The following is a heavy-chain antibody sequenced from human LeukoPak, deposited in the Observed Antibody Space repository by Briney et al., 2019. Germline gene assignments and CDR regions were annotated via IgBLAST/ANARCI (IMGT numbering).Heavy chain of an antibody. CDR1: GGTFSSYA. J-gene: IGHJ6*04. CDR2: IIPIFGTA. Sequence: GSSVKVSCKASGGTFSSYAISWVRQAPGQGLEWMGGIIPIFGTANYAQEFQGRVTITADESTSTAYMELSGLRSEDTAVYYCARDIGCSSTSCPPSYYYGMDVWGKGTTVTVSS. V-gene: IGHV1-69*01. CDR3: ARDIGCSSTSCPPSYYYGMDV. D-gene: IGHD2-2*01.